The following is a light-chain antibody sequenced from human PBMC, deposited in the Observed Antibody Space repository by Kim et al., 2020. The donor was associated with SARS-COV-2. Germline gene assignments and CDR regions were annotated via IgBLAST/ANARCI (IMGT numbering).Light chain of an antibody. J-gene: IGKJ1*01. CDR1: QSVSSNY. CDR2: GAS. V-gene: IGKV3-20*01. Sequence: SPGERATLSGRASQSVSSNYLAWYQQKPGQAPRLLIYGASNRATGVPDRFSGSGSGTDFTLTISRLEPEDFAVYYCQHYGGSTGTFGQGTKVDIK. CDR3: QHYGGSTGT.